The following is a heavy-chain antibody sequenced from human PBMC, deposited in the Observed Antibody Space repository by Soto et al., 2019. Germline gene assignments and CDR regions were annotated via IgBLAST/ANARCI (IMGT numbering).Heavy chain of an antibody. Sequence: PGGSLRLSCAASGFIFSNAWMSWVRQAPGKGLEWVSAISGSGGSTYYADSVKGRFTISRDNSKNTLYLQMNSLRAEDTAVYYWEKANWNYKPNDYGMYVWGREPTFTVSS. CDR3: EKANWNYKPNDYGMYV. CDR1: GFIFSNAW. J-gene: IGHJ6*01. CDR2: ISGSGGST. V-gene: IGHV3-23*01. D-gene: IGHD1-7*01.